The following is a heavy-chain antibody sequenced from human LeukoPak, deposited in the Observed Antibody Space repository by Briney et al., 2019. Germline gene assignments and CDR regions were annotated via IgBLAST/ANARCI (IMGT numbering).Heavy chain of an antibody. CDR3: AKVGDYYDSSGSAIDY. CDR1: GFTFSRNG. Sequence: GGSLRLSCAASGFTFSRNGMAWVRQAPGKGLEWVSAISGSGGSTYYADSVKGRFTISRDNSKNTLYLQMNSLRAEDTAVYYCAKVGDYYDSSGSAIDYWGQGTLVTVSS. J-gene: IGHJ4*02. CDR2: ISGSGGST. D-gene: IGHD3-22*01. V-gene: IGHV3-23*01.